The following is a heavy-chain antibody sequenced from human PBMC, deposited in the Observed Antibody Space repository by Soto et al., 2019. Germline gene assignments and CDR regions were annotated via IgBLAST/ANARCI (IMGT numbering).Heavy chain of an antibody. J-gene: IGHJ4*02. CDR1: GGSIISGGYS. D-gene: IGHD2-15*01. Sequence: KPSETLSLTSAVSGGSIISGGYSWSWIRQPPGKGLEWIGYIYSGTTHYNPSLESRVTIAMDRSKNQVSLSLKSVTAADTAVYYCAREDSGAFFDFWGQGTLVTVSS. CDR2: IYSGTT. CDR3: AREDSGAFFDF. V-gene: IGHV4-30-2*01.